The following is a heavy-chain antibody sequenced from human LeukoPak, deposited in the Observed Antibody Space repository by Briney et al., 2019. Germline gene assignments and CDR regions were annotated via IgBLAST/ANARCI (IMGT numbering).Heavy chain of an antibody. CDR2: IYYNGAT. CDR1: GGSISTYY. V-gene: IGHV4-59*08. D-gene: IGHD6-19*01. J-gene: IGHJ4*02. Sequence: PSETLSLTCTVSGGSISTYYWSWIRQPPGMGLEWIGYIYYNGATDYNPSLKSRVTISVDTSKNEFSLKLSSVTAADTALYYCARRTVTNGWFRIDYWGQGSLVIVSS. CDR3: ARRTVTNGWFRIDY.